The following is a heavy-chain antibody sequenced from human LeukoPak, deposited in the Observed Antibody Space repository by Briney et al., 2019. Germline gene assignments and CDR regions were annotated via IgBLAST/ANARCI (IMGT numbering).Heavy chain of an antibody. J-gene: IGHJ4*02. CDR1: GFTFSSHA. D-gene: IGHD4-17*01. CDR2: FSGSGGST. CDR3: AKDQGYGDLHPFDY. Sequence: GGSLRLSCAASGFTFSSHAMSWVRQARGKGGECVSAFSGSGGSTYYADSVKGRFTISRDNSKNTLYLQMNSLRAEDTAVYYCAKDQGYGDLHPFDYWGQGTLVTVSS. V-gene: IGHV3-23*01.